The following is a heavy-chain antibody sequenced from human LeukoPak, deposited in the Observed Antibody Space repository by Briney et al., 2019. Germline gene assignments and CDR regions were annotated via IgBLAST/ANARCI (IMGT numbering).Heavy chain of an antibody. D-gene: IGHD2-21*01. CDR3: ARDFDDVNGDFYYIPDF. Sequence: GGSLRLSCAASGFQFSRNGMHWVRQAPGKGLEWVAFIRYDGTKKFYGYSVRGRFTISRDNSKNTLYLEMNSLRHEDTAVYSCARDFDDVNGDFYYIPDFWGQGTLVSVSS. J-gene: IGHJ4*02. V-gene: IGHV3-30*02. CDR1: GFQFSRNG. CDR2: IRYDGTKK.